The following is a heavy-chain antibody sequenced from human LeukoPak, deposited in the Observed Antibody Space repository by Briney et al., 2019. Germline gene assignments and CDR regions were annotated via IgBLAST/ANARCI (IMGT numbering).Heavy chain of an antibody. D-gene: IGHD3-3*01. Sequence: SQTLSLTCTVSGGSISSGSYYWSWIRQPAGKGLEWIGRIYTGGSTNYNPSLKSRVTISVDTSKNQFSLKLSSVTAADTAVYYCARVSDFWSGYLDYWGQGTLVTVSS. CDR2: IYTGGST. J-gene: IGHJ4*02. CDR3: ARVSDFWSGYLDY. CDR1: GGSISSGSYY. V-gene: IGHV4-61*02.